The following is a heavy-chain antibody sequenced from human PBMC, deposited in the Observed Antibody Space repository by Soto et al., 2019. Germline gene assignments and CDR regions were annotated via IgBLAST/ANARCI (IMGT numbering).Heavy chain of an antibody. CDR1: GFTFTTYA. J-gene: IGHJ6*03. CDR3: AKATFYDFLLTGHRGGYYYYMDV. D-gene: IGHD3-3*01. Sequence: PGGSLRLSCAASGFTFTTYAMSWVRQAPGKGLEWVSGLSGGGGSTYYADSVKGRFTISRDNSKNTLYLQMNSLRVEDTAVYYCAKATFYDFLLTGHRGGYYYYMDVWGNGTTVTVSS. CDR2: LSGGGGST. V-gene: IGHV3-23*01.